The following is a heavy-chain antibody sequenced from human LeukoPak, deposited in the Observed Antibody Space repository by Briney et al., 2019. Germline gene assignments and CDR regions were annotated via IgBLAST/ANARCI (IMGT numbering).Heavy chain of an antibody. D-gene: IGHD3-10*01. CDR3: ARDGSGRGMDV. CDR2: ISSSSSYI. Sequence: PGGSLRLSCAASGFTFSSYRMNWVRQAPGKGLEWVSSISSSSSYIYYADSVKGRFTISRDNAKNSLYLQMNSLRAEDTAVYYCARDGSGRGMDVWGQGTTVTVSS. J-gene: IGHJ6*02. CDR1: GFTFSSYR. V-gene: IGHV3-21*01.